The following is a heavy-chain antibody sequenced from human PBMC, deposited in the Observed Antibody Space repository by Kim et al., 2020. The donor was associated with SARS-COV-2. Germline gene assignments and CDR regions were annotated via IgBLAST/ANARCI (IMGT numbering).Heavy chain of an antibody. CDR2: SRNKGHSFST. CDR3: ARGGAAGTEGYLFDY. V-gene: IGHV3-72*01. Sequence: GGSLRLSCTVSGFTFSDHYIDWVRQTPGRGLVWLGRSRNKGHSFSTEYAASVKGRFSISRDDSKNSVFLQMNSLQVEDTAVYFCARGGAAGTEGYLFDY. CDR1: GFTFSDHY. D-gene: IGHD6-13*01. J-gene: IGHJ4*01.